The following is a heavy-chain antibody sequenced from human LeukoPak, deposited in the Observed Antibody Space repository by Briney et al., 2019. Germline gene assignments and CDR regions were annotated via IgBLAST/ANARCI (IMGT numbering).Heavy chain of an antibody. Sequence: GGSLRLSCAASGFTVSSNYMSWVRQAPGKGLEWVSVIYSGGSTYYADSVKGRFTISRDNSKNTLYLRMNSLRAEDTAVYYCARASGYYYYGMDVWGKGTTVTVSS. CDR2: IYSGGST. CDR3: ARASGYYYYGMDV. J-gene: IGHJ6*04. V-gene: IGHV3-53*01. CDR1: GFTVSSNY. D-gene: IGHD3-10*01.